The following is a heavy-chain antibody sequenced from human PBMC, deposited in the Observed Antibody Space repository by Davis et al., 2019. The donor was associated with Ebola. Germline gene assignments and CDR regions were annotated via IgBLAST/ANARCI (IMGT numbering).Heavy chain of an antibody. J-gene: IGHJ4*02. Sequence: GESLKISCAASGFIFRSYVMSWVRQAPGKGLEWVSYISSSGSYIYYADSVKGRFTISRDNAKNSLYLQMNSLRAEDTAVYYCARNGYSYSFDYWSQGTLVTVSS. D-gene: IGHD5-18*01. CDR2: ISSSGSYI. CDR3: ARNGYSYSFDY. V-gene: IGHV3-21*01. CDR1: GFIFRSYV.